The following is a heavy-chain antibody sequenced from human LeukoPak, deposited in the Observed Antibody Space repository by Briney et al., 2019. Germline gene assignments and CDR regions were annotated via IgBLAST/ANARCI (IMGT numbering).Heavy chain of an antibody. Sequence: PGGSLRLSCAASGFTFSTYVMHWVRQAPGKGLEWLAFIRYDGSNKNYADSVKGRFTNSRDNTKNSLYLQMNSLRAEDTAVYYCAKDGGSDPDSFDIWGQGTMVTVSS. D-gene: IGHD2-15*01. J-gene: IGHJ3*02. CDR2: IRYDGSNK. V-gene: IGHV3-30*02. CDR1: GFTFSTYV. CDR3: AKDGGSDPDSFDI.